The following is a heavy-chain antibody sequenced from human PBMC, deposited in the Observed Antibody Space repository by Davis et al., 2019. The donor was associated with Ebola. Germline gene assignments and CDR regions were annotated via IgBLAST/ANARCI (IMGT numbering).Heavy chain of an antibody. D-gene: IGHD6-6*01. CDR2: ISYDGSNK. CDR1: GFTFSSYG. Sequence: GESLKISCAASGFTFSSYGMHWVRQAPGKGLEWVAVISYDGSNKYYADSVKGRFTSSRDNAKNSLYLQMNSLRAEDTAVYYCAKDPAYGAARPRGHNWFDPWGQGTLVTVSS. V-gene: IGHV3-30*18. CDR3: AKDPAYGAARPRGHNWFDP. J-gene: IGHJ5*02.